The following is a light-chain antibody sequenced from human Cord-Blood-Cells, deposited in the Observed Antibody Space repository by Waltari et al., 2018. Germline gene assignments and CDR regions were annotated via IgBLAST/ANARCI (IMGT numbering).Light chain of an antibody. CDR1: SSNIGRNY. Sequence: QSVLTQPPSASGTPGQRVTISCSGSSSNIGRNYVYWYQQLPGPAPTRLVYRNNRRRSGVPDGLSGSTSGASASLAISGRRSDDDADDYCAAWDDSRSARVFGGGTKLTVL. J-gene: IGLJ3*02. V-gene: IGLV1-47*01. CDR3: AAWDDSRSARV. CDR2: RNN.